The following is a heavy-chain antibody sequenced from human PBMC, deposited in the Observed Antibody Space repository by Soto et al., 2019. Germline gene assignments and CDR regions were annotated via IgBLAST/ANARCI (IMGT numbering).Heavy chain of an antibody. J-gene: IGHJ6*02. V-gene: IGHV3-73*02. D-gene: IGHD1-20*01. CDR1: GFTFSGSA. Sequence: EVQLVESGGGLVQPGGSLKLSCAASGFTFSGSAMHWVRQASGKGLEWVGRIRSKANSYATAYAASVKGRFTISRDHSKNTAYLQMNSLKTEDTAVYYCTRVDNWNPDLYYYYGMDVWGQGTTVTVSS. CDR2: IRSKANSYAT. CDR3: TRVDNWNPDLYYYYGMDV.